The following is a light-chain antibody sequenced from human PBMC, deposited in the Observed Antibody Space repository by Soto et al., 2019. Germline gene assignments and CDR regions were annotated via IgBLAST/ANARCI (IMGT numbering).Light chain of an antibody. Sequence: DIVMTQSPDSLAVSLGERATINCKSSQSVLYSSNNKNYLAWYHQRPGQPPRLLIYWASTRESGVPDRFSGRGSGTDFTLTITSLQAEYVAFYYFQQYESTPPTFGQGTKLEIK. J-gene: IGKJ2*01. V-gene: IGKV4-1*01. CDR2: WAS. CDR3: QQYESTPPT. CDR1: QSVLYSSNNKNY.